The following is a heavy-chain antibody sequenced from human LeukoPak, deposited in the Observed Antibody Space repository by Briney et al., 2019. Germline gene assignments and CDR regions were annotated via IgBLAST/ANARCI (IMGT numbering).Heavy chain of an antibody. CDR1: GFTFSSYG. D-gene: IGHD2-2*01. CDR3: AKGGAYCSSTSCYYAFDI. Sequence: GRSLRLSCAASGFTFSSYGMHWVRQAPGKGLEWVAVISYDGSNKYYADSVKGRFTISRDNSKNTLYLQMNSLRAEDTAVYYCAKGGAYCSSTSCYYAFDIWGQGTMVTVSS. J-gene: IGHJ3*02. V-gene: IGHV3-30*18. CDR2: ISYDGSNK.